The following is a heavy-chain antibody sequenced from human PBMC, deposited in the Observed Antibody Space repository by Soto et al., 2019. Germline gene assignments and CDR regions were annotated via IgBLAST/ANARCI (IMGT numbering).Heavy chain of an antibody. CDR2: ISGSGGRT. CDR1: GFTFTTYC. Sequence: EVQVLESGGGLVQPGGSLRLACAASGFTFTTYCMAWVRQAPGKGPEWVTAISGSGGRTDYADSVKGRFTISRDGSMNPLYLQMTSLRAEDPAVYYCAKDGRVYGGPGHGYFDLWGRGTLVTVSA. CDR3: AKDGRVYGGPGHGYFDL. D-gene: IGHD4-17*01. J-gene: IGHJ2*01. V-gene: IGHV3-23*01.